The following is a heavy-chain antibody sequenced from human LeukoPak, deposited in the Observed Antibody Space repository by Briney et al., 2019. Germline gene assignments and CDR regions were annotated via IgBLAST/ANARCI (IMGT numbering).Heavy chain of an antibody. CDR1: GGSFSGYY. Sequence: SETLSLTCAVYGGSFSGYYWSWIRQPPGKGLEWIGEINHSGSTNYNPSLKSRVTISVDTSKNQFSLKLSSVTAADTVVYYCARFARDDYYDSRGFDYWGQGTLVTVSS. D-gene: IGHD3-22*01. CDR2: INHSGST. CDR3: ARFARDDYYDSRGFDY. V-gene: IGHV4-34*01. J-gene: IGHJ4*02.